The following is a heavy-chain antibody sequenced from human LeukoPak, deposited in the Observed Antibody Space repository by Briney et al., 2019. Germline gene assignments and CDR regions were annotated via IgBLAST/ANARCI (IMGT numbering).Heavy chain of an antibody. CDR1: GFTFSSQW. D-gene: IGHD2-2*01. Sequence: VGSLRLSCAPSGFTFSSQWMSWVRQAPGTGLEWVANIKQDGSEKYYVDSVKGRFTISRDNAKNSLYLQMNSLRAEDTAVYYCAREEDIVVVPAAMHYWGQGTLVTVSS. CDR2: IKQDGSEK. CDR3: AREEDIVVVPAAMHY. J-gene: IGHJ4*02. V-gene: IGHV3-7*03.